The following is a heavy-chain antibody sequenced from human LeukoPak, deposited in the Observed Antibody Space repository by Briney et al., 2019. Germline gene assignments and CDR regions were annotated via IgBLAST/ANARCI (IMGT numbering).Heavy chain of an antibody. CDR3: ASSITMVRGSIRGAIDI. D-gene: IGHD3-10*01. J-gene: IGHJ3*02. Sequence: ASVKVSCKASGYTFTSYYINWVRQTTGQGLEWMGWMNPNSGNTGYAQNFQGRVTITADKSTSTAYMELSSLRSEDTAVYYCASSITMVRGSIRGAIDIWGQGTMVTVSS. CDR1: GYTFTSYY. CDR2: MNPNSGNT. V-gene: IGHV1-8*01.